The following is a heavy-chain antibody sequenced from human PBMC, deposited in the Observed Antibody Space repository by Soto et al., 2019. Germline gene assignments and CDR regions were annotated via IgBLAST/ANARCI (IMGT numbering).Heavy chain of an antibody. J-gene: IGHJ4*02. D-gene: IGHD2-2*01. CDR1: GFTFSSYA. CDR2: ISGSGGST. CDR3: AKDTSRPRDFDY. V-gene: IGHV3-23*01. Sequence: GGSLRLSCAASGFTFSSYAMSWVRQAPGKGLEWVSAISGSGGSTYYADSVKGRFTISRDDSKNTLYLQMNSLRAEDTAVYYCAKDTSRPRDFDYWGQGTLVTVSS.